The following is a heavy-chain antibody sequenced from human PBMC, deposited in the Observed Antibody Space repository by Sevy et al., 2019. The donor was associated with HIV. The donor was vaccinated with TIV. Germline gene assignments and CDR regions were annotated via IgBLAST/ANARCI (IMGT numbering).Heavy chain of an antibody. J-gene: IGHJ6*03. CDR3: ARTIQDGYYYYYMDV. CDR1: GGSISSYY. D-gene: IGHD5-18*01. V-gene: IGHV4-59*08. Sequence: SETLSLTCTVSGGSISSYYWSWIRQPPGKGLEWIGYIYYSGSTNYNPSLKSRVTISVDTSKNQFSLKLSSVTAADTAVYYCARTIQDGYYYYYMDVWGKGTTVTVSS. CDR2: IYYSGST.